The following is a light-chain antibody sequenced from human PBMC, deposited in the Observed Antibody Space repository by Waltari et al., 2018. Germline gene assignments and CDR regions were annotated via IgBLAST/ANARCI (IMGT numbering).Light chain of an antibody. CDR2: AAS. CDR1: QDIGSY. CDR3: QHTYNNPSS. Sequence: DVLSTQSPSSLSASVGDRVTFTCRTSQDIGSYLNWYQQKPGEAPKLLIFAASSLQDGVPSRFTGSRSGTDFSLTISPLQPDDFATYYCQHTYNNPSSFGQGTKLEIK. J-gene: IGKJ2*01. V-gene: IGKV1-39*01.